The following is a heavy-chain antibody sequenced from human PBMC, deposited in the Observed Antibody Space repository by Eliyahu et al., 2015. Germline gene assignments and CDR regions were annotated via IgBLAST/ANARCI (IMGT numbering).Heavy chain of an antibody. CDR3: ATGRDCSGGSCYSYYYYGMDV. CDR2: INRDGSGT. V-gene: IGHV3-74*01. D-gene: IGHD2-15*01. CDR1: GFTFSSYW. J-gene: IGHJ6*02. Sequence: EVQLVESGGGLVQPGGSLRLSCAASGFTFSSYWMHWVRQAPGKGLVWVSRINRDGSGTDYADSVKGRFTISRDNAKNTLYLQMNSLRAEDTAVYYCATGRDCSGGSCYSYYYYGMDVWGQGTTVTVSS.